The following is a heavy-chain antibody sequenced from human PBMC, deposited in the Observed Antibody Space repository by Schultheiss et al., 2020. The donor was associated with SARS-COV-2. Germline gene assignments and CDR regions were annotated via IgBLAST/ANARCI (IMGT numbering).Heavy chain of an antibody. D-gene: IGHD5-18*01. CDR2: IYHSGRT. V-gene: IGHV4-39*01. J-gene: IGHJ5*02. Sequence: SETLSLTCTVSGGSISSSSYYWGWIRQPPGKGLEWIGSIYHSGRTYYNPSLKSRVTISVDTSKNQFSLKLSSVTAADTAVYYCARLGIQLWSNWFDPWGQGTLVTVSS. CDR3: ARLGIQLWSNWFDP. CDR1: GGSISSSSYY.